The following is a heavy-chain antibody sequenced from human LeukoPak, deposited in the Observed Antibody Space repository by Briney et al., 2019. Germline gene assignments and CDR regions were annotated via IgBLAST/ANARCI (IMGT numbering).Heavy chain of an antibody. J-gene: IGHJ3*02. CDR1: GYTFTGYY. D-gene: IGHD2-15*01. Sequence: ASVKVSCKASGYTFTGYYMHWVRQAPGQGLEWMGRINPNSGGTNYAQKFQGRVTMTRDTSISTAYMELSRLRSDDTALYYCARFDIVVVVAAGYDAFDIWGQGTMVTVSS. V-gene: IGHV1-2*06. CDR3: ARFDIVVVVAAGYDAFDI. CDR2: INPNSGGT.